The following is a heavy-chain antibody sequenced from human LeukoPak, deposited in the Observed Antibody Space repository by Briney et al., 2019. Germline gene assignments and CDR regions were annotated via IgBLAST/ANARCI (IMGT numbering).Heavy chain of an antibody. D-gene: IGHD3-22*01. CDR2: INHSGST. CDR1: GGSFSVYY. Sequence: SETLSLTCAVYGGSFSVYYWSWIRQPPGKGLEWIGEINHSGSTNYNPSLKSRVTISVDTSKNQFSLKLSSVTAADTAVYYCAVHYYDSSGYYYPEAFDIWGQGTMVTVSS. V-gene: IGHV4-34*01. J-gene: IGHJ3*02. CDR3: AVHYYDSSGYYYPEAFDI.